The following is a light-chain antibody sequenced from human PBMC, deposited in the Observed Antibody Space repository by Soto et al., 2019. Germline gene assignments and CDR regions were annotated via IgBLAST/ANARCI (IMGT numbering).Light chain of an antibody. J-gene: IGLJ1*01. CDR3: TLHAGSNNYV. Sequence: QSVLTQPPSASGSPGQSVTISCTGTSSDVGGYNYVSWYQQHPGKAPKLIISEVSKRPSGVPDRFSGSKSGNTASLTVSGLQAEDEADYYCTLHAGSNNYVFGTATKV. CDR1: SSDVGGYNY. CDR2: EVS. V-gene: IGLV2-8*01.